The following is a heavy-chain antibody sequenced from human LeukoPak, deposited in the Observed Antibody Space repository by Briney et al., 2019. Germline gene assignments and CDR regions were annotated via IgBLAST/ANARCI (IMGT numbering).Heavy chain of an antibody. Sequence: PSETLSLTCTVSGGSISSYYWSWIRQPPGKGLEWIGYIYYSGSTNYNPSLKSRVTISVDTSKNQFSLKLSSVTAEDTAVYYCARGEPVGADHNWGQGTLVTVSS. V-gene: IGHV4-59*01. CDR1: GGSISSYY. CDR3: ARGEPVGADHN. J-gene: IGHJ4*02. D-gene: IGHD1-26*01. CDR2: IYYSGST.